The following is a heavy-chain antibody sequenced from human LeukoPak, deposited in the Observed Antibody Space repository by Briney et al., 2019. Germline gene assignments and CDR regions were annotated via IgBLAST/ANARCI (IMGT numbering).Heavy chain of an antibody. D-gene: IGHD1-26*01. CDR1: GYTFTSYY. J-gene: IGHJ6*02. CDR3: ARSGSYSAYYYGMDV. V-gene: IGHV1-46*01. CDR2: INPSGGST. Sequence: ASVKVSCKSSGYTFTSYYMYWVRQAPGQGLEWMGIINPSGGSTSYAQKFQGRVTMTRDTSTSTVYMELSSLRSDDTAVYYCARSGSYSAYYYGMDVWGQGTTVTV.